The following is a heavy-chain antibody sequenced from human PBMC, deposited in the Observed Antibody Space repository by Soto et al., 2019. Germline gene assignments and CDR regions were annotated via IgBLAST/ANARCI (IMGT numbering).Heavy chain of an antibody. V-gene: IGHV1-18*04. CDR1: GYTFSSYG. J-gene: IGHJ6*02. CDR3: GTVGRLGSTGASTYGMDV. Sequence: QGQLVQSGPEVKKPGASVKVSCKASGYTFSSYGISWVRQAPGQGLEWMGWISGYNGNTNYAQKFQGRVTMTTDTSTSTAYMELRSLRSDDTAVYYCGTVGRLGSTGASTYGMDVWGQGTTVTVSS. D-gene: IGHD1-26*01. CDR2: ISGYNGNT.